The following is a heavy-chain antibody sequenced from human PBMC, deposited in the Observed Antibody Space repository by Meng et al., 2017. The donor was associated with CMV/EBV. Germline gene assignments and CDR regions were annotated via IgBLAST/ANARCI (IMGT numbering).Heavy chain of an antibody. CDR1: GGSISSGDYY. CDR3: ARLRSGSFRGWFDP. Sequence: QVQLQEPGPGRVKPSQTLSLTCTVSGGSISSGDYYWSWIRQPPGKGLEWIGYIYYSGSTYYNPSLKSRVTISVDTSKNQFSLKLSSVTAADTAVYYCARLRSGSFRGWFDPWGQGTLVTVSS. D-gene: IGHD1-26*01. CDR2: IYYSGST. V-gene: IGHV4-30-4*08. J-gene: IGHJ5*02.